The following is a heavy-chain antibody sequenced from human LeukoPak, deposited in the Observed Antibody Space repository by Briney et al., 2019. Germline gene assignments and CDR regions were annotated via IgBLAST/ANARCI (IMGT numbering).Heavy chain of an antibody. J-gene: IGHJ4*02. CDR1: AFTFSDYS. Sequence: QPGGSLRLSCAASAFTFSDYSMNWVRQAPGKGLEWISYISGRSSTIYYADSVKGRFTISRGNAKNSMYLQMNSLRAEDTAVYYCARDRIKSGSYYFDYWGQGTLVTVSS. D-gene: IGHD1-26*01. V-gene: IGHV3-48*01. CDR3: ARDRIKSGSYYFDY. CDR2: ISGRSSTI.